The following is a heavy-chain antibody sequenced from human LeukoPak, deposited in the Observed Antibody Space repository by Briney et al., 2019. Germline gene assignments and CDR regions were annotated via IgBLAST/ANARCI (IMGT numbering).Heavy chain of an antibody. V-gene: IGHV1-18*01. J-gene: IGHJ4*02. Sequence: ASVRVSCKASGYTFTSYGISWVRQAPGQGLEWMGWISAYNGNTNYAQKLQGRVTMTTDTSTSTAYMELRSLRSDDTAVYYCARLWFGELGYYFDYWGQGTLVTVSS. CDR1: GYTFTSYG. CDR3: ARLWFGELGYYFDY. D-gene: IGHD3-10*01. CDR2: ISAYNGNT.